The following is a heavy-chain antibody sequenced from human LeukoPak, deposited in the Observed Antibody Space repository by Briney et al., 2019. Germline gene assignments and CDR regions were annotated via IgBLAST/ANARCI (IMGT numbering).Heavy chain of an antibody. J-gene: IGHJ4*02. CDR3: ARDGGH. CDR2: ISYDGSNK. V-gene: IGHV3-30*04. D-gene: IGHD4-23*01. CDR1: GFTFSSYA. Sequence: PGGSLRLSCAASGFTFSSYAMHWVRQAPGKGLEWVAVISYDGSNKYYADSVKGRFTISRDNSKNTLYLQMNSLRAEDTAVYYCARDGGHWGQGTLVTVSS.